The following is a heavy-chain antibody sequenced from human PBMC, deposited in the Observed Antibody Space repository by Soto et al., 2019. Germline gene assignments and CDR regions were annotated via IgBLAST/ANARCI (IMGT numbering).Heavy chain of an antibody. Sequence: SETLSLTCTVPGGSISSYYWSWIRQPPGKGLEWIGYIYYSGSTNYNPSLKSRVTISVDTSKNQFSLKLSSVTAADTAVYYCARMRTYDFWSGGHYYGMDVWGQGTTVPVSS. CDR1: GGSISSYY. V-gene: IGHV4-59*01. D-gene: IGHD3-3*01. CDR2: IYYSGST. CDR3: ARMRTYDFWSGGHYYGMDV. J-gene: IGHJ6*02.